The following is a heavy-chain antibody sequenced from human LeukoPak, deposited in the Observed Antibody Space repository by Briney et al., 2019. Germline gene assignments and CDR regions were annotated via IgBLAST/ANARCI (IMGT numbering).Heavy chain of an antibody. CDR2: IYYSGST. V-gene: IGHV4-31*03. J-gene: IGHJ3*02. CDR1: GGSISSGGYY. Sequence: PSQTLSLTCTVSGGSISSGGYYWSWIRQHPGKGLEWIGYIYYSGSTYYNPSLKSRVTISVDTSKDQFSLKLSSVTAGDTAVYYCATGDQLLYEGLAFDSWGQGTMVTVSS. CDR3: ATGDQLLYEGLAFDS. D-gene: IGHD2-2*02.